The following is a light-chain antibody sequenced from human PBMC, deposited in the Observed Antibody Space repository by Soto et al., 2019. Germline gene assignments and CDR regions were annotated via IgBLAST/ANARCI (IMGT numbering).Light chain of an antibody. CDR2: EVS. CDR3: SSFADGFNVV. CDR1: STDVGDSNH. J-gene: IGLJ2*01. V-gene: IGLV2-14*01. Sequence: QSALTQPASVSGSPGQSITISCTGTSTDVGDSNHVSWYQHHPGKAPKLIIYEVSYRPSGVSNRFSGSKSAYTASLIVSGLQPEDEAEYFCSSFADGFNVVFGGGTKLTVL.